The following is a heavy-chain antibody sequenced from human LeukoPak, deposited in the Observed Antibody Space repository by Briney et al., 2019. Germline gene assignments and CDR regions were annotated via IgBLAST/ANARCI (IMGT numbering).Heavy chain of an antibody. Sequence: PSGTLSLNCAVSGGSISSTNWWTWVRQPPGKGLEWIGEIYHSGSTDYNPSLKSRVTISVDKSKNQFSLNLNSVTAADTAVYYCARARGYGDSGQAFEIWGQGTTLTVSS. D-gene: IGHD4-17*01. CDR1: GGSISSTNW. V-gene: IGHV4-4*02. CDR3: ARARGYGDSGQAFEI. J-gene: IGHJ3*02. CDR2: IYHSGST.